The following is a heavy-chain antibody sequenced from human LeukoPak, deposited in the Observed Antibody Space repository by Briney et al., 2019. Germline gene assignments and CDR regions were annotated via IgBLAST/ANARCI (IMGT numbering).Heavy chain of an antibody. CDR3: ARENGPDYDILTGTLYYFDY. J-gene: IGHJ4*02. Sequence: GGSLRLSCVASRFTFSSYAMSWVRQAPGKGLEWVSAISGSGGTTYYADSVKGRFTVSRDNSKNTLYLQMNSLRAEDTAVYYCARENGPDYDILTGTLYYFDYWGQGTLVTVSS. V-gene: IGHV3-23*01. CDR1: RFTFSSYA. D-gene: IGHD3-9*01. CDR2: ISGSGGTT.